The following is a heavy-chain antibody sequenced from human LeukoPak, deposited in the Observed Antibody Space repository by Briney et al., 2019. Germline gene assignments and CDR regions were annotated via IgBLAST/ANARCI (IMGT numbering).Heavy chain of an antibody. V-gene: IGHV4-39*01. D-gene: IGHD6-13*01. CDR2: IFYSGST. CDR1: GDSIGNSNYY. Sequence: PSETLSLTCTVSGDSIGNSNYYWAWVRQPPGKGLEWLGSIFYSGSTYYNPSLKSRVTISVDTSKNQFSLNPHSVTAADTATYFCARRGIXYSSSFFAYWGQGTLVTVSS. J-gene: IGHJ4*02. CDR3: ARRGIXYSSSFFAY.